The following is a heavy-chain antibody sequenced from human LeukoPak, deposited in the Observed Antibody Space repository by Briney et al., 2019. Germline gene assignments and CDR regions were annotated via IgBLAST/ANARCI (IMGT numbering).Heavy chain of an antibody. CDR3: ARAGGGYSLDY. CDR1: GGSISSGGYY. D-gene: IGHD6-13*01. V-gene: IGHV4-61*08. Sequence: SQTLSLTCTVSGGSISSGGYYWSWIRQHPGKGLEWIGYLYYSGSTNYNPSLKSRVTISVDTSKNQFSLKLTSVTAADTAVYYCARAGGGYSLDYWGQGTLVTVSS. J-gene: IGHJ4*02. CDR2: LYYSGST.